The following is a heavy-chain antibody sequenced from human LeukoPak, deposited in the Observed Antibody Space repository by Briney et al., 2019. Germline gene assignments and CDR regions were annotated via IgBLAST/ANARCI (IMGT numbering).Heavy chain of an antibody. Sequence: GASVKVSCKASGYTFTSYYMHWVRQAPGQGLEWMGIINPSGGSTSYAQKFQGRVTMTRDMSTSTVYMELSSLRSEDTAVYYCARDLTLGYYYMDVWGKGTTVTVSS. CDR2: INPSGGST. J-gene: IGHJ6*03. CDR3: ARDLTLGYYYMDV. V-gene: IGHV1-46*01. D-gene: IGHD3-9*01. CDR1: GYTFTSYY.